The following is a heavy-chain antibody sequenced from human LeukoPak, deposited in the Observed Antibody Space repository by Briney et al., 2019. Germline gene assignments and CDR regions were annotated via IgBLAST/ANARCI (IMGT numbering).Heavy chain of an antibody. J-gene: IGHJ4*02. CDR3: VKDTDYLFDY. CDR1: GFTFDEHA. CDR2: ISWNSGSV. Sequence: GRSLRLSCAAPGFTFDEHAMHWVRQAPGKGLEWVSGISWNSGSVGYSDSVKGRFTISRDNAKKSLYLQMNSLRADDTALYYCVKDTDYLFDYWGQGTLVTVSS. D-gene: IGHD4-11*01. V-gene: IGHV3-9*01.